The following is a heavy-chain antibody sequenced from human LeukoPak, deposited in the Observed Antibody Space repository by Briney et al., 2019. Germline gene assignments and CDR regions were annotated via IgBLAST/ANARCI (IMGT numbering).Heavy chain of an antibody. V-gene: IGHV3-66*01. CDR2: IYSDGST. Sequence: GGSLRLSCAASGFTVNSNYMSWVRQAPGKGLEWVSVIYSDGSTNYADSVKGRFTISRDSSRNTLYLQMKSLRADDTAIYYCARDPPGGSYWVYWGQGTLVSVSS. CDR1: GFTVNSNY. D-gene: IGHD1-26*01. J-gene: IGHJ4*02. CDR3: ARDPPGGSYWVY.